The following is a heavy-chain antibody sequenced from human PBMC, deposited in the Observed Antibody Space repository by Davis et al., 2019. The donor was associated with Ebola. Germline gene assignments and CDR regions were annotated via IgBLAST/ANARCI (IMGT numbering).Heavy chain of an antibody. CDR1: GFTVSTNC. CDR3: GKDITPGGLES. Sequence: PGGSLRLSCAASGFTVSTNCMSWVRQAPRKGLEWVSVIYGSGSTYYADSVKGRFSISRDSAGSSLYLQMDSLRTEDTAVYYCGKDITPGGLESWGQGTLVTVSS. V-gene: IGHV3-53*05. D-gene: IGHD2-15*01. J-gene: IGHJ4*02. CDR2: IYGSGST.